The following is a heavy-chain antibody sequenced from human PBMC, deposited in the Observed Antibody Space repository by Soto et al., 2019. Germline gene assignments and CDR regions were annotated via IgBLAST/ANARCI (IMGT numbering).Heavy chain of an antibody. J-gene: IGHJ4*02. V-gene: IGHV3-33*01. Sequence: QVQLVESGGGVVQPGRSLRLSCAASGFTFSSYGMHWVRQAPGKGLEWVAIIWYDGSNKYYADSVKGRFTISRNNSKNTLYLQMNSLRAEDTAVYYCARDSSGHWGQGTLVTVSS. CDR3: ARDSSGH. CDR1: GFTFSSYG. CDR2: IWYDGSNK. D-gene: IGHD6-19*01.